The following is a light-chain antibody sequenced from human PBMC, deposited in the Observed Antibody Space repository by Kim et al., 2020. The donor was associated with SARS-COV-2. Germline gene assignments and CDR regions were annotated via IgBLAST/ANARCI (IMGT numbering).Light chain of an antibody. CDR2: ATS. V-gene: IGKV1-39*01. CDR3: QQSYITPWT. J-gene: IGKJ2*02. Sequence: DIQMAQSPSSLSASVGDRVTITCRASQSIANYLNWYQHKPGQAPKVLMYATSILQSGVPLRFSGSASGTDFTLTISGLQPEDSATYYCQQSYITPWTFGQGTKLEI. CDR1: QSIANY.